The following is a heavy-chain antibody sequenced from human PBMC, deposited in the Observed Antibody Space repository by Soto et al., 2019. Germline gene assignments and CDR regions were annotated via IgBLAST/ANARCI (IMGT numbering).Heavy chain of an antibody. J-gene: IGHJ4*02. CDR3: ARHPNYYDSSGSYY. V-gene: IGHV4-39*01. CDR2: IYYSGST. CDR1: GGSISSSSYY. Sequence: PSETLSLTCTVSGGSISSSSYYWGWIRQPPGKGLEWIGSIYYSGSTYYNPSLKSRVTISVDTSKNQFSLKLSSVTAADTAVYYCARHPNYYDSSGSYYWGLGTLVTVSS. D-gene: IGHD3-22*01.